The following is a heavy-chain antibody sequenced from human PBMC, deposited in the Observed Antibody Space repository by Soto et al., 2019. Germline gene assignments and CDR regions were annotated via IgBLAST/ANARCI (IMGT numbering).Heavy chain of an antibody. CDR3: ERGAGFSNGLCNDVPYDF. J-gene: IGHJ4*03. V-gene: IGHV3-7*01. D-gene: IGHD2-8*01. Sequence: PRGSLRLSCAASEFPFSDYYMNWVRQSPGKGLEWVANIKEDGSEKYYVDSVKGRFTISRDNAKNSLYLQMNSLRAEDTAVYYCERGAGFSNGLCNDVPYDFWCQGNLISVST. CDR2: IKEDGSEK. CDR1: EFPFSDYY.